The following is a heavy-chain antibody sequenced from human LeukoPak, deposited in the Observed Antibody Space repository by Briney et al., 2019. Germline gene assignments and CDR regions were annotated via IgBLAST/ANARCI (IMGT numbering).Heavy chain of an antibody. CDR1: GFTFSRYG. V-gene: IGHV3-30*04. Sequence: GGSLRLSCAASGFTFSRYGMHWVRQAPGKGLEWVTAISYDGSNKYYADSVKGRFTISRDNSKNTLYVQMNSLRAEDTAVYYCAREHYFYHMDGWGEGTTVTVSS. CDR2: ISYDGSNK. J-gene: IGHJ6*03. CDR3: AREHYFYHMDG.